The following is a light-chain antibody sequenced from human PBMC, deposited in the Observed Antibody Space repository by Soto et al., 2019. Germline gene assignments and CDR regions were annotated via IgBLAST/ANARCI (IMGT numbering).Light chain of an antibody. Sequence: QSALTQPASVSGSPGQSITISCTGTSSDVGGYNYVSWYQHHPGKAPKLMIYEVSNRPSGVSNRFSGSKSGNTASLTISGLQAEDEADYNCSSSTSSSTVVFGGGTKLTVL. CDR3: SSSTSSSTVV. J-gene: IGLJ2*01. CDR1: SSDVGGYNY. V-gene: IGLV2-14*01. CDR2: EVS.